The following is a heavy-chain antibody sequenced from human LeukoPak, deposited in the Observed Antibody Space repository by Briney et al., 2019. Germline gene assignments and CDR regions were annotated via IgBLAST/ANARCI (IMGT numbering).Heavy chain of an antibody. CDR3: ATLLPYYYASSGSN. CDR2: ISGSGGST. CDR1: GFTFSSYA. V-gene: IGHV3-23*01. Sequence: GASLRLSCAASGFTFSSYAMSWVRQAPGKGLEWVSAISGSGGSTYYADSVKGRFTISRDNSKNTLYLQMNSLRAEDTAVYYCATLLPYYYASSGSNWGQGTLVTVSS. D-gene: IGHD3-22*01. J-gene: IGHJ4*02.